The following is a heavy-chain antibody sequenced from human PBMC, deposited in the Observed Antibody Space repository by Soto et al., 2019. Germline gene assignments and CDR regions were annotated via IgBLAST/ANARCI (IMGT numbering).Heavy chain of an antibody. D-gene: IGHD3-9*01. CDR1: GFSLSTSGVG. CDR2: IYWDDSK. V-gene: IGHV2-5*02. CDR3: AHKGPEDWPLDY. Sequence: QITLKESGPTLVRPTQTLTLTCAFSGFSLSTSGVGVGWIRQPPGKALEWLAVIYWDDSKHYSPSLRSRLTITKDTSKNQVVLTITNMDPMDPGTYYCAHKGPEDWPLDYWGQGTLVTVSS. J-gene: IGHJ4*02.